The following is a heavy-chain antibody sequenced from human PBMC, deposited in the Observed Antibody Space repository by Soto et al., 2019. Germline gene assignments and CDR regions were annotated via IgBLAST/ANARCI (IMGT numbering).Heavy chain of an antibody. Sequence: ASVKVSCKASGYTFTSYYMHWVRQAPGQGLEWMGIINPSGGSTSYAQKFQGRVTMTRDTSTSTVYMELSSLRSEDTAVYYCARGGNVEMATKRLSSPKVGSYYYGMDVLGQGTTVTVAS. D-gene: IGHD5-12*01. CDR3: ARGGNVEMATKRLSSPKVGSYYYGMDV. CDR2: INPSGGST. V-gene: IGHV1-46*01. J-gene: IGHJ6*02. CDR1: GYTFTSYY.